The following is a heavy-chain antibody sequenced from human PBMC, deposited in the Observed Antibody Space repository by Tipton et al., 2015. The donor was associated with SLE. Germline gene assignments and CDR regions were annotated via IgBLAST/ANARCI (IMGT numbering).Heavy chain of an antibody. J-gene: IGHJ3*02. D-gene: IGHD3-16*01. CDR1: GYTFSVYY. CDR3: VRAPGGGAFDI. Sequence: QLVQSGAEVKKPGASVKVSCKASGYTFSVYYIHWVRQAPGQGLEWMGWISSNSGATDCAQKFQGRVTMTRDTSITTAYMELSRLTSDDTAVYYCVRAPGGGAFDIWGQGTMVTVSS. CDR2: ISSNSGAT. V-gene: IGHV1-2*02.